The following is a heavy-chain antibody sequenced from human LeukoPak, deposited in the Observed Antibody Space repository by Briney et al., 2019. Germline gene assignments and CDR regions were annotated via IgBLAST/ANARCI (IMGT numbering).Heavy chain of an antibody. CDR1: GYTFTSYD. V-gene: IGHV1-2*06. Sequence: ASVKVSCKASGYTFTSYDINWVRQATGQGLEWMGRINPNSGGTNYAQKFQGRVTMTRDTSISTAYMELSRLRSDDTAVYYCARELSGSYRYWGQGTLVTVSS. CDR3: ARELSGSYRY. D-gene: IGHD1-26*01. J-gene: IGHJ4*02. CDR2: INPNSGGT.